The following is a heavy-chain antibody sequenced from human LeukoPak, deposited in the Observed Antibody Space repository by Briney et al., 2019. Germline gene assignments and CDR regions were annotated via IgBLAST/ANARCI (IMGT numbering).Heavy chain of an antibody. CDR1: GGSFSGNY. D-gene: IGHD2-21*01. Sequence: MPSETLSLTCAVYGGSFSGNYWTLIRQTPGRGLEWIGESSPTGDITGYNPSLKGRATISVDSSKKQFSLRLTSVTAPDTGVYYCARVPDFIARPCDSWGPGTLVTVSS. CDR3: ARVPDFIARPCDS. CDR2: SSPTGDIT. J-gene: IGHJ4*02. V-gene: IGHV4-34*01.